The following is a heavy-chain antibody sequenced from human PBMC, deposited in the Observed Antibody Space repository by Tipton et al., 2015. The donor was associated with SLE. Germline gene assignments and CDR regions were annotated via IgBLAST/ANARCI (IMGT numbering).Heavy chain of an antibody. CDR1: GFTFSDYY. Sequence: GSLRLSCAASGFTFSDYYMSWIRQAPGRGLEWVSYITSSGSTKFYADSVEGRFTISRDNTNSSLYLQMNSLRAEDTAVYYCARDKVAAGGWFDPWGQGTLVTVSS. J-gene: IGHJ5*02. V-gene: IGHV3-11*04. CDR3: ARDKVAAGGWFDP. CDR2: ITSSGSTK. D-gene: IGHD5-12*01.